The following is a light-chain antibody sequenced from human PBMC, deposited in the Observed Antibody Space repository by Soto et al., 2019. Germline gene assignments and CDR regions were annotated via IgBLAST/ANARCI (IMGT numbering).Light chain of an antibody. V-gene: IGLV2-14*01. CDR1: SSDVGGYNY. CDR3: TSYTSSSTLVV. CDR2: DVS. J-gene: IGLJ2*01. Sequence: QSALTQPASVSGSPGQSITISCTGTSSDVGGYNYVTWHQQHPGTAPKLMISDVSNRPSGVSNRFSGSKSGNTASLTSAGRQAEDEADYYCTSYTSSSTLVVFGGGTKVTVL.